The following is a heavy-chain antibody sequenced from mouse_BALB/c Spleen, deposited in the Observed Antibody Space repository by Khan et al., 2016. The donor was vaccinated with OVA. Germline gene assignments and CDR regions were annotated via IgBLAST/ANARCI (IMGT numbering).Heavy chain of an antibody. V-gene: IGHV3-2*02. J-gene: IGHJ4*01. CDR3: ARGNYYGYAMDY. Sequence: EVQLQESGPGLVKPSQSLSLTCTVTGYSITSNYAWNWIRQFPGNKLEWMGYISYSGSTNYNPSLKSRISITRDTSKNQFFLQLNSVTTEDTATXSCARGNYYGYAMDYWGQGTSITVSS. CDR2: ISYSGST. D-gene: IGHD1-1*01. CDR1: GYSITSNYA.